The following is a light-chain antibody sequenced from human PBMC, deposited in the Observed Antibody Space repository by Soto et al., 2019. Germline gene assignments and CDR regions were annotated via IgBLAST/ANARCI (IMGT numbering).Light chain of an antibody. V-gene: IGKV3-20*01. CDR3: QQYGTSLMT. CDR1: QSVSSY. Sequence: EIVLTQSPATLSLSPVERATLSCRASQSVSSYLAWYQQKPGQAPRLLIYGASSRATGIPDRFSGSGSGTDFTLTISRLEPEDFAVYYCQQYGTSLMTFGQGTRLEIK. CDR2: GAS. J-gene: IGKJ5*01.